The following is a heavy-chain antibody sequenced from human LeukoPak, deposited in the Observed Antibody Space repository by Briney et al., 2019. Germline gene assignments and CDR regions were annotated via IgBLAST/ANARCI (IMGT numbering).Heavy chain of an antibody. Sequence: PSETLSLTCTVSGGSISSSSYYWGWIRQPPGKGLEWIGSISYSGSTYYNPSLKSRVTISVDTSKSQFSLKLSSVTAADTAVYYCARRLGGVTTGLDYWGQGTLVTVSS. CDR3: ARRLGGVTTGLDY. J-gene: IGHJ4*02. V-gene: IGHV4-39*01. CDR1: GGSISSSSYY. CDR2: ISYSGST. D-gene: IGHD4-17*01.